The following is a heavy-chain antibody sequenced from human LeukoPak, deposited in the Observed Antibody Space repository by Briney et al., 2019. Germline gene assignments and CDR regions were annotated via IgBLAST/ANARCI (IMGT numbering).Heavy chain of an antibody. Sequence: SETLSLTCTVSGGSISSSSYYWGWIRQPPGKGLEWIGSIYYSGSTYYNPSLKSRVTISVDTSKNQFSLKLSSVTAADTAVYYCARHKVSWELRYYYYYYMDVWGKGTTVTISS. V-gene: IGHV4-39*01. D-gene: IGHD1-26*01. J-gene: IGHJ6*03. CDR1: GGSISSSSYY. CDR3: ARHKVSWELRYYYYYYMDV. CDR2: IYYSGST.